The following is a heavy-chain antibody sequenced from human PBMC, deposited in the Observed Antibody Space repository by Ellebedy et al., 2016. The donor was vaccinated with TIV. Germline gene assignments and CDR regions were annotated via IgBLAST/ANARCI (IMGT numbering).Heavy chain of an antibody. J-gene: IGHJ4*02. CDR1: GFRFGSYG. CDR2: ISYDRSNK. V-gene: IGHV3-30*18. CDR3: AKDARYFEYYFDY. D-gene: IGHD3-9*01. Sequence: GGSLRLXCAASGFRFGSYGMHWVRQAPGKGLEWVGVISYDRSNKHYADSVKGRFTISRDNFKNTLYLQMDSLRPEDTAVYYCAKDARYFEYYFDYWGQGTLVTVSS.